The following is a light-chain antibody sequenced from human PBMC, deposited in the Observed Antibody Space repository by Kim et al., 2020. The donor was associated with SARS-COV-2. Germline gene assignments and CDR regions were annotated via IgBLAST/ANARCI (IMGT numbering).Light chain of an antibody. J-gene: IGKJ5*01. CDR2: GAS. V-gene: IGKV3-15*01. CDR3: QQYNNWPIT. CDR1: QSVGSN. Sequence: EIVLTQSPATLPVSPGERVTLSCRASQSVGSNLAWYQQKPGQAPRLLIYGASTRATGIPARFSGSGSGTDFTLTISSLQSEDFAVYYCQQYNNWPITFGQGTRLEIK.